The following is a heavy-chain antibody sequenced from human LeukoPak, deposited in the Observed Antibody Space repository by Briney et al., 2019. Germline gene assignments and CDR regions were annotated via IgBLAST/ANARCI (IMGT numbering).Heavy chain of an antibody. J-gene: IGHJ6*03. Sequence: NPSETLSLTCTVSDGSISSHYWSWIRQPPGKGLEWIGYIYYSGSTNYNPSLKSRVTISVDTSKNQFSLKLSSVTAADTAVYYCARVLGYCSSTSCRNPHYMDVWGKGTTVTVSS. CDR1: DGSISSHY. D-gene: IGHD2-2*01. CDR2: IYYSGST. CDR3: ARVLGYCSSTSCRNPHYMDV. V-gene: IGHV4-59*08.